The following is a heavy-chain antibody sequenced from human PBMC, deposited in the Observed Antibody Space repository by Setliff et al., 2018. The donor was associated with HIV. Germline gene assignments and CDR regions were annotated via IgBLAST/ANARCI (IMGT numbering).Heavy chain of an antibody. Sequence: PGGSLRLSCAGSDSGDSGFIFSDYFMTWVRQAPGKGLEWLCYISSSGTTTYYGDSVKGRFTISRDNAKDTLYLQMNSLRVEDTSIYFCARGHRTSDGLDMWGQGAMVTVSS. CDR2: ISSSGTTT. CDR1: GFIFSDYF. D-gene: IGHD2-2*01. CDR3: ARGHRTSDGLDM. V-gene: IGHV3-11*04. J-gene: IGHJ3*02.